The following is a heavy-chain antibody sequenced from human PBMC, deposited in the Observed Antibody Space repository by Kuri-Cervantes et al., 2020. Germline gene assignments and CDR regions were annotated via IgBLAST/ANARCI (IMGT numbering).Heavy chain of an antibody. CDR3: AREGVVYWYFDL. D-gene: IGHD2-15*01. V-gene: IGHV3-23*01. CDR1: GFSFSSYA. Sequence: GESLKISCAASGFSFSSYAMSWVRQAPGKGLEWVSAISGSGGSTYYADSVKGRFTISRDNSKNTLYLQMNSLRAEDTAVYYCAREGVVYWYFDLWGLGTLVTVSS. CDR2: ISGSGGST. J-gene: IGHJ2*01.